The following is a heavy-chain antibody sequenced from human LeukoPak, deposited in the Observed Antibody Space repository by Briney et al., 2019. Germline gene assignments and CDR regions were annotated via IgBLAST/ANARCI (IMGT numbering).Heavy chain of an antibody. CDR1: GFTFSSYS. D-gene: IGHD1-26*01. CDR2: ISGSGGST. Sequence: GGSLRLSCAASGFTFSSYSMNWVRQAPGKGLEWVSAISGSGGSTYYADSVKGRFTISRDNSKNTLYLQMNSLRAEDTAVYYCAKDRGGGVIVGATAFDYWGQGTLVTVSS. V-gene: IGHV3-23*01. CDR3: AKDRGGGVIVGATAFDY. J-gene: IGHJ4*02.